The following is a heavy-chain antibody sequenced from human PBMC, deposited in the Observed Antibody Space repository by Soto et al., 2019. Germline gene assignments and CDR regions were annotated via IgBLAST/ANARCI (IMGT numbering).Heavy chain of an antibody. Sequence: GGSLRLSCAVSGFTVSNNYMSWVRQAPGKGLEWVAVIWYDGSNKYYADSVKGRFTISRDNSKNTLYLQMNSLRAEDTAVYYCARDFAPEVGAILGAFDIWGQGTMVTVSS. V-gene: IGHV3-33*08. D-gene: IGHD1-26*01. CDR3: ARDFAPEVGAILGAFDI. CDR2: IWYDGSNK. CDR1: GFTVSNNY. J-gene: IGHJ3*02.